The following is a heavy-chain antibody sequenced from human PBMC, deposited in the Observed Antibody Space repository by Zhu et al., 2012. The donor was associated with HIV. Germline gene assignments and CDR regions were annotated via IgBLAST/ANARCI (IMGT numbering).Heavy chain of an antibody. V-gene: IGHV3-74*01. J-gene: IGHJ4*02. CDR1: GFSFSSNW. CDR3: TRDLGGKYGY. D-gene: IGHD5-18*01. CDR2: IDTAGGIT. Sequence: EVQLVESGGGLVQPGGSLRLSCAASGFSFSSNWMHWVRQAPGKGLVWVARIDTAGGITNHADSVKGRFTISRDNAKNTLYLQMNSLRAEDTAIYYCTRDLGGKYGYWGQGSLVHVSS.